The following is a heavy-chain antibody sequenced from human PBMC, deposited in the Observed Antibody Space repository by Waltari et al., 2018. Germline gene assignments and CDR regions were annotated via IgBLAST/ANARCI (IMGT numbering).Heavy chain of an antibody. V-gene: IGHV4-39*07. Sequence: QLQLQESGPGLVKPSETLSLTCTVSGGSISSSSYYWGWIRQPPGKGLEWIRSIYYSGSTYYNPSLKSRVTISVDTSKNQFSLKLSSVTAADTAVYYCARAVVIATLGVDYFDYWGQGTLVTVSS. J-gene: IGHJ4*02. CDR1: GGSISSSSYY. D-gene: IGHD2-21*01. CDR3: ARAVVIATLGVDYFDY. CDR2: IYYSGST.